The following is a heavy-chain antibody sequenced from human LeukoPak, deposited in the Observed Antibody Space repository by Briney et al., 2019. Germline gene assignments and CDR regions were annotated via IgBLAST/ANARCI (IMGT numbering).Heavy chain of an antibody. CDR2: ISGSGGST. CDR3: AKGTVLLWFGELFTAFDI. V-gene: IGHV3-23*01. J-gene: IGHJ3*02. CDR1: GFTFSSYG. D-gene: IGHD3-10*01. Sequence: PGGSLRLSCAASGFTFSSYGMSWVRQAPGKGLEWVSAISGSGGSTYYADSVKGRFTISRDNSKNTLYLQMNSLRAEDTAVYYCAKGTVLLWFGELFTAFDIWGQGTMVTVSS.